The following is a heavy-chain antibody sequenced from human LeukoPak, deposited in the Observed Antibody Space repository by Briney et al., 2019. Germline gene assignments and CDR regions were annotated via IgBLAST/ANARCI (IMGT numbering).Heavy chain of an antibody. Sequence: ASVKVSCKASGYTFTSYDINWVRQAPGQGLEWMGIINPSGGSTSYAQKFQGRVTMTRDTSTSTVYMELSSLRSEDTAVYYCARGLEQWLVLGTFDYWGQGTLVTVSS. V-gene: IGHV1-46*01. CDR2: INPSGGST. CDR3: ARGLEQWLVLGTFDY. CDR1: GYTFTSYD. D-gene: IGHD6-19*01. J-gene: IGHJ4*02.